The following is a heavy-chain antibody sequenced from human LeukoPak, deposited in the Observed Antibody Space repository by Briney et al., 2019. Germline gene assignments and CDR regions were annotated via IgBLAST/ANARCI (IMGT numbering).Heavy chain of an antibody. D-gene: IGHD5-24*01. V-gene: IGHV4-59*12. Sequence: PSETLSLTCTVSGGSISSYYWSWIRQPPGKGLEWIGYIYYSGSTYYNPSLKSRVTISVDRSKNQFSLKLSSVAAADTAVYYCARAAGYNGNWFDPWGQGTLVTVSS. CDR3: ARAAGYNGNWFDP. CDR1: GGSISSYY. J-gene: IGHJ5*02. CDR2: IYYSGST.